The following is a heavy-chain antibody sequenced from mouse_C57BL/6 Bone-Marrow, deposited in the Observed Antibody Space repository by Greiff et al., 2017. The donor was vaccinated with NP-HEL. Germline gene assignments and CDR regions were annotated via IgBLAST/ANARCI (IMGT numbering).Heavy chain of an antibody. J-gene: IGHJ2*01. Sequence: VKLQESGAELVRPGASVTLSCKASGYTFTDYEMHWVKQTPVHGLEWIGAIDPETGGTAYNQKFKGKAILTADKSSSTAYMELRSLTSEDSAVYYCTRRNYGNYESYFDYWGQGTTLTVSS. D-gene: IGHD2-1*01. CDR1: GYTFTDYE. V-gene: IGHV1-15*01. CDR2: IDPETGGT. CDR3: TRRNYGNYESYFDY.